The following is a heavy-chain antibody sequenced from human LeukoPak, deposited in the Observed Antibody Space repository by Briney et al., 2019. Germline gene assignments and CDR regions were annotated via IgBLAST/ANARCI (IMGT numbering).Heavy chain of an antibody. CDR3: ARVRGKQWLLFDY. Sequence: GGSLRLSXAASGFTFGDYGMSWVRQAPGKGREWVSGINWNGGSTGYADSVKGRFTISRDNAKNSLYLQMNSLRAEDTALYYCARVRGKQWLLFDYWGQGTLVTVSS. CDR1: GFTFGDYG. D-gene: IGHD6-19*01. J-gene: IGHJ4*02. V-gene: IGHV3-20*03. CDR2: INWNGGST.